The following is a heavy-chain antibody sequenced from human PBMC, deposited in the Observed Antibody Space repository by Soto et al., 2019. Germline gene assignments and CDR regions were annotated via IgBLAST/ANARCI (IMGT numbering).Heavy chain of an antibody. D-gene: IGHD3-22*01. CDR2: ISSSSSYI. Sequence: XVSLRLSCAASGLTFSYYSMNWVRQAPGKGLEWVSSISSSSSYIYYADSVKGRFTISRDNAKNSLYLQMNSLRAEDTAVYYCARVYYYDSSGFLIWGQGTLVTVSS. CDR3: ARVYYYDSSGFLI. V-gene: IGHV3-21*01. CDR1: GLTFSYYS. J-gene: IGHJ4*02.